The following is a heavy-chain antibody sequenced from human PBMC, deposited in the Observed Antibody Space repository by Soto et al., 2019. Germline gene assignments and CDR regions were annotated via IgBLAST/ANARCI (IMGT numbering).Heavy chain of an antibody. CDR1: GGTFSSSA. CDR3: AGDKDRQQLGGNYYYIMDV. J-gene: IGHJ6*02. V-gene: IGHV1-69*12. Sequence: QVQLVQSGAEVKKPGSSVKVSCKASGGTFSSSAFSWVRQAPGQGLEWMGGIMPIFRTPDYAQKFQGRVTITADDSTSTAYMELSSLRFEDTGVYYCAGDKDRQQLGGNYYYIMDVWGQGTTVTVSS. CDR2: IMPIFRTP. D-gene: IGHD1-1*01.